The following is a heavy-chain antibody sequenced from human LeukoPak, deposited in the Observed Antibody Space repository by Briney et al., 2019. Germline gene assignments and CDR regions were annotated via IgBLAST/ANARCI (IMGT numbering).Heavy chain of an antibody. CDR3: ARDGIVGAVRYYGMDV. J-gene: IGHJ6*02. CDR2: INPSGGST. Sequence: EASVKVSCKVSGYTLTELSMHWVRQAPGQGLEWMGIINPSGGSTSYAQKFQGRVTMTRDTSTSTVYMELSSLRSEDTAVYYCARDGIVGAVRYYGMDVWGQGTTVTVSS. CDR1: GYTLTELS. V-gene: IGHV1-46*01. D-gene: IGHD1-26*01.